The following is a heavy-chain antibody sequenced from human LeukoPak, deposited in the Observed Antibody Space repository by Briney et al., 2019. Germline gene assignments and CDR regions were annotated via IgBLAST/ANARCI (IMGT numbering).Heavy chain of an antibody. CDR1: GFTFSSYA. Sequence: GGSLRLSCAASGFTFSSYAMHWVRQAPGKGLEWVANIKQDGSEKYYVDSVKGRFTISRDNAKNSLYLQMNSLRAEDTAVYYCASWRGSYGNYWGQGTLVTVSS. J-gene: IGHJ4*02. CDR2: IKQDGSEK. D-gene: IGHD1-26*01. V-gene: IGHV3-7*01. CDR3: ASWRGSYGNY.